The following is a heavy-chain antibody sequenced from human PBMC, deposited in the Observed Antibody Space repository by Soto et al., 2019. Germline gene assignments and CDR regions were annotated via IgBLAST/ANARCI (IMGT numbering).Heavy chain of an antibody. J-gene: IGHJ4*02. CDR1: GGSISSYY. CDR2: IYYSGST. D-gene: IGHD3-3*01. CDR3: ARHSHYDFWSGSLDY. Sequence: PSETLSLTCTVSGGSISSYYWSWIRQPPGKGLVWIVYIYYSGSTNYNPSLKSRVTISVDTSKNQFSLKLSSVTAADTAVYYCARHSHYDFWSGSLDYWGQGTLVTVSS. V-gene: IGHV4-59*08.